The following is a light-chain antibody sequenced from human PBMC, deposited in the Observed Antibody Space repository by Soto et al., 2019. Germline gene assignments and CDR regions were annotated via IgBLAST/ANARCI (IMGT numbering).Light chain of an antibody. CDR2: DVN. CDR1: QSLLHSDGKTY. J-gene: IGKJ5*01. V-gene: IGKV2D-29*02. CDR3: MQSLQTTRH. Sequence: DIVMTQTPLSLSVTPGQPASISCKSSQSLLHSDGKTYLYWYLQKTGQSPQLLIYDVNIRFSGSGSGTDFTLKITRVETEDVGIYYCMQSLQTTRHFGQGTRLEI.